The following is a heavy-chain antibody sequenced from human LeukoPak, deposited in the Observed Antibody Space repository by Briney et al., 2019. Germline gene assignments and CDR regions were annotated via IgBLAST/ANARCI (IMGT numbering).Heavy chain of an antibody. CDR1: GASVSSASY. CDR2: IYYGRTT. D-gene: IGHD4-11*01. J-gene: IGHJ4*02. CDR3: ARAGGLPNFDY. V-gene: IGHV4-39*07. Sequence: PSETLSLTCTVSGASVSSASYWSWIRQSPGKGLEWIGSIYYGRTTYYNPSLNSRVTISVVTSKNQFSLNLSSVTAADTAVYYCARAGGLPNFDYWGQGTLVTVSS.